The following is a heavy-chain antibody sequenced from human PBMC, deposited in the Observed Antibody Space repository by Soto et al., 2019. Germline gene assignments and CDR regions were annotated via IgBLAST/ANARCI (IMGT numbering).Heavy chain of an antibody. CDR1: GFTVSSNY. CDR2: IYSGGST. J-gene: IGHJ4*02. Sequence: GGSLRLSCAASGFTVSSNYMSWVRQAPGKGLEWVSVIYSGGSTYYADSVKGRFTISRDNSKNTLYLQMNSLRAEDTAVYYCARARLEMATISYFDYWGQGTLVTVSS. V-gene: IGHV3-66*01. CDR3: ARARLEMATISYFDY. D-gene: IGHD5-12*01.